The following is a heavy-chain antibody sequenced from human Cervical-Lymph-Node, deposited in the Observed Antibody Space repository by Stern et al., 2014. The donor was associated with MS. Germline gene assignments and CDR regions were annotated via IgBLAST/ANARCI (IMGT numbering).Heavy chain of an antibody. J-gene: IGHJ4*02. CDR1: GGSISSRY. CDR3: ARLSTAVDF. CDR2: ISHSGDT. V-gene: IGHV4-59*08. Sequence: QVQLQESGPGLVKPSETLSLTCAVSGGSISSRYWGWIRQPPGKGLEWIGLISHSGDTKYNPSLKSRATISIHTTQNQFSLKVTSLTAADTAVYYCARLSTAVDFWGQGTLVTVSS.